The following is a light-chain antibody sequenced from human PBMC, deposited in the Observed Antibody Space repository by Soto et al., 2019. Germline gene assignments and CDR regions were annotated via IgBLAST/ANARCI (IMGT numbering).Light chain of an antibody. Sequence: EIVMTQSPATLSVSPGERATLSCRASQSVSSNLAWYQQKPGQAPRLLIYGASTRATGIPARFSGSGSGTEFTLTISSLQSDDFAFYYCQQYNNLYTFGQGTKLEIK. J-gene: IGKJ2*01. CDR1: QSVSSN. CDR2: GAS. CDR3: QQYNNLYT. V-gene: IGKV3-15*01.